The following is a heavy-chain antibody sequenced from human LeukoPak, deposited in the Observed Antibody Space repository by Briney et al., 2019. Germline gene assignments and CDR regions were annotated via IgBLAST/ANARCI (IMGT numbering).Heavy chain of an antibody. CDR3: ARGPPAKPRTGYYYGMDV. CDR2: INHSGST. J-gene: IGHJ6*02. D-gene: IGHD2-2*01. Sequence: SETLSLTCAVYGGSFSGYYWSWIRQPPGKGLEWIGEINHSGSTNYNPSLKSRVTISVDMSKNQFSLKLNSVTAADTAVYYCARGPPAKPRTGYYYGMDVWGQGTTVTVSS. CDR1: GGSFSGYY. V-gene: IGHV4-34*01.